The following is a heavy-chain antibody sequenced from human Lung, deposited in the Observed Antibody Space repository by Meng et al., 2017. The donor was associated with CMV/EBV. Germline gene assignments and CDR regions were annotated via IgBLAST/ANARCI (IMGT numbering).Heavy chain of an antibody. CDR1: GCSISSNGYS. J-gene: IGHJ4*02. V-gene: IGHV4-39*07. CDR2: MYYTGST. Sequence: SETLSLXCTASGCSISSNGYSWGWIRQPPGKGLEWIGTMYYTGSTYYNRSLKRRVTISVDTSKNHISLKLRSVTAADTAVYYCARAVTHTRPYYFDLWGQGTXVTVSS. CDR3: ARAVTHTRPYYFDL. D-gene: IGHD2-15*01.